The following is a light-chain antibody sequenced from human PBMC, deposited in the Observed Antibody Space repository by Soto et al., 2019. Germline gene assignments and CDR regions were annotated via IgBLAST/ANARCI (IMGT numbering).Light chain of an antibody. J-gene: IGKJ4*01. CDR2: GAS. CDR1: QSVSSK. CDR3: QQYNNGLT. Sequence: EIVMTQSPATLSVSPGERATLSSRASQSVSSKLAWYQQKPGQAPRLIIYGASTRATGIPARFSGSGSGTEFTLTISSLQSEDFAVYYCQQYNNGLTFGGGTKVEIK. V-gene: IGKV3-15*01.